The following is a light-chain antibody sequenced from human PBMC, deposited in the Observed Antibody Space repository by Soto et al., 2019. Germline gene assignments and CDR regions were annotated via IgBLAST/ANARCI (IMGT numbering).Light chain of an antibody. V-gene: IGKV3D-20*02. J-gene: IGKJ5*01. CDR1: QSVSSSY. Sequence: ELVLTQSPGTLSLSPWERATLSCRASQSVSSSYLAWYQQKPGQAPRLLIYGASSRATGIPDRFSGSGSGTDFTLTISSLEPEDFAVYYCQKRSNWPPITVGQGTRLEIK. CDR3: QKRSNWPPIT. CDR2: GAS.